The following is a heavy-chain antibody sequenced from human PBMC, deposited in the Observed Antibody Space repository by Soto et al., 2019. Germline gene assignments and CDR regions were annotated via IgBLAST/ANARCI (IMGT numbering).Heavy chain of an antibody. Sequence: SETLSLTCAVSGYSISSGYYWGWIRQSPGKGLEWIGSIYHSGSTYYNPSLKSRVIISVDTSKNQFSLKLSSVTAADTAVYYCARALAVTTPYVLDAFDICGQGTMVTV. D-gene: IGHD4-4*01. V-gene: IGHV4-38-2*01. J-gene: IGHJ3*02. CDR3: ARALAVTTPYVLDAFDI. CDR2: IYHSGST. CDR1: GYSISSGYY.